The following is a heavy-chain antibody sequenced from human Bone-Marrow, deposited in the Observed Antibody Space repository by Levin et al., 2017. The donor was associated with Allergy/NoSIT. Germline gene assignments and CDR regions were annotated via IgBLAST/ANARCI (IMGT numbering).Heavy chain of an antibody. Sequence: GESLKISCADSGFTFSNYIMHWVRQAPGKGLQWVTVISSDGSNKHYADTVKGRFTISRDNSKNTLYLQMNSLRGEDTAVYYCATAGESGSYFDNWGQGTLVTVSS. J-gene: IGHJ4*02. CDR1: GFTFSNYI. CDR3: ATAGESGSYFDN. V-gene: IGHV3-30*04. D-gene: IGHD1-26*01. CDR2: ISSDGSNK.